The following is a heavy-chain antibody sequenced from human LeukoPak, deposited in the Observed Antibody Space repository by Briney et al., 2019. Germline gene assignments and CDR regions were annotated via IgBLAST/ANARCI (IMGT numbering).Heavy chain of an antibody. V-gene: IGHV4-34*01. CDR3: ARRRLLSPLRYFDWLPGDAFDI. CDR1: GGSFSDYY. J-gene: IGHJ3*02. CDR2: IYHSGST. Sequence: SETLSLTCAVYGGSFSDYYWSWIRQPPGKGLEWIGEIYHSGSTNYNPSLKSRVTISVDKSKNQFSLKLSSVTAADTAVYYCARRRLLSPLRYFDWLPGDAFDIWGQGTMVTVSS. D-gene: IGHD3-9*01.